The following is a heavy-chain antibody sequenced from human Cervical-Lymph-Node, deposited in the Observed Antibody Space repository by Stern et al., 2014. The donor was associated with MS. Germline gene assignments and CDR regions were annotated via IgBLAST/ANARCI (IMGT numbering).Heavy chain of an antibody. CDR1: GGSISSSSYY. CDR2: IYYSGST. J-gene: IGHJ4*02. D-gene: IGHD2-15*01. Sequence: QLQLQESGPGLVKPSETLSLTCTVSGGSISSSSYYWGWIRQPPGKGLEWIGSIYYSGSTYYNPSLKSRVTISVDTSKNQFSLKLSSGTAADTAVYYCASGGSFFFDYWGQGTLVTVSS. V-gene: IGHV4-39*01. CDR3: ASGGSFFFDY.